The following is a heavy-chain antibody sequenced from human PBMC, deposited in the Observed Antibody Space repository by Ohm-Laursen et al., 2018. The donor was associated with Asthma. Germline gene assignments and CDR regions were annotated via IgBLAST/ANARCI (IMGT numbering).Heavy chain of an antibody. J-gene: IGHJ4*02. CDR2: VGGDGDIT. V-gene: IGHV3-23*01. CDR3: ARAQGASGLYNSYFDY. Sequence: SLRLSCSAAGLSFSHHAMSWVRQAPGKGLEWVAVVGGDGDITHYADAVKGRFTISRDNAKSTLYLLLNRLRVEDTAVYYCARAQGASGLYNSYFDYWGQGTLVTVSS. CDR1: GLSFSHHA. D-gene: IGHD3-3*01.